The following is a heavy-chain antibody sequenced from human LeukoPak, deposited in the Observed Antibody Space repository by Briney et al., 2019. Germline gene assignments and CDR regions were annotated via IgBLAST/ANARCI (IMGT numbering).Heavy chain of an antibody. D-gene: IGHD2-21*02. V-gene: IGHV3-64*04. J-gene: IGHJ4*02. Sequence: PGGSLRLSCSASGFTFSSYAMHWVRQAPGKGLEYVSAISSNGGSTYYADSVKGRFTISRDNSKNTLYLQMNSLRAEDTAVYYCARDGCGGDCYLADYWGQGTLVTVSS. CDR1: GFTFSSYA. CDR3: ARDGCGGDCYLADY. CDR2: ISSNGGST.